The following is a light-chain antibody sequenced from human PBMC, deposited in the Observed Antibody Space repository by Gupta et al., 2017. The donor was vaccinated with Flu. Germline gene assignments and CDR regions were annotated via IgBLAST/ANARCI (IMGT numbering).Light chain of an antibody. CDR3: QQDGSSTGT. V-gene: IGKV3-20*01. J-gene: IGKJ2*01. CDR2: GAS. Sequence: EIVLTQSPGTLSLSPGERATLSCRASQSVSSSYLAWYQQKPGQAPRLLIYGASSRATGIPDRFSGSGSGTDFTLTISRLDPEDFAVYYCQQDGSSTGTFGQGTKLEIK. CDR1: QSVSSSY.